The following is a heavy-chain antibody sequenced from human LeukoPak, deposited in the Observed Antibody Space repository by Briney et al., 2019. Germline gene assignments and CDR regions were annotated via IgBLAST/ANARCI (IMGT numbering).Heavy chain of an antibody. CDR2: IYYSGST. J-gene: IGHJ3*02. V-gene: IGHV4-61*01. CDR3: ARAMSTVNVIDAFDI. CDR1: GGSISSGSYY. Sequence: SQTLSLTCTVSGGSISSGSYYWSWIRQPPGKGLEWIGYIYYSGSTNYNPSLKSRVTISVDTSKNQFSLKLSSVTAADTAVYYCARAMSTVNVIDAFDIWGQGTMVTVSS. D-gene: IGHD4-11*01.